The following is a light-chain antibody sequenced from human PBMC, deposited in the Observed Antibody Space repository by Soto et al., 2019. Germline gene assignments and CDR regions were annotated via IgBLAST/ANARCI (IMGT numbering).Light chain of an antibody. CDR1: SSDVGGYNY. J-gene: IGLJ1*01. CDR3: SSYTSSSPYV. Sequence: QSALTQPASVSGSPGQSITISCTGTSSDVGGYNYVSWYQQHPGKAPKLMIYDVSNRPSGVSNRFSGSKSGNTASLTISGXXXXDEADYYCSSYTSSSPYVFGTGTKLTVL. V-gene: IGLV2-14*01. CDR2: DVS.